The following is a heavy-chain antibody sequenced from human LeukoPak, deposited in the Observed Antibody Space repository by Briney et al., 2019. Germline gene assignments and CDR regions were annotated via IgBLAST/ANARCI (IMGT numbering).Heavy chain of an antibody. CDR1: GGSISSYY. CDR2: IYYSGST. Sequence: SETLSLTCTVSGGSISSYYWSWIRQPPGKGLEWIGYIYYSGSTNYNPSLKSRVTISVDTSKNQFSLKLSSVTAADTAVYYCARAAAGPFDYWGQGTLVTVSS. CDR3: ARAAAGPFDY. J-gene: IGHJ4*02. D-gene: IGHD6-13*01. V-gene: IGHV4-59*01.